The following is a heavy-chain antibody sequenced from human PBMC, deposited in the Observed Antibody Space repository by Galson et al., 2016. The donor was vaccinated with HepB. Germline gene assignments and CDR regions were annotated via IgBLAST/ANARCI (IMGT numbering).Heavy chain of an antibody. V-gene: IGHV3-74*01. D-gene: IGHD3-9*01. CDR2: IKSDGGTT. CDR1: GFTFRSYW. CDR3: AREVEYYDILTGYYPEYYLYS. Sequence: SLRLSCAVSGFTFRSYWMNWVRQAPGKGLMWVSRIKSDGGTTTYADSVKGRFTISRDNAKNTLFLQMNSLRAEDTAIYFCAREVEYYDILTGYYPEYYLYSWGQGTLVTVSS. J-gene: IGHJ4*02.